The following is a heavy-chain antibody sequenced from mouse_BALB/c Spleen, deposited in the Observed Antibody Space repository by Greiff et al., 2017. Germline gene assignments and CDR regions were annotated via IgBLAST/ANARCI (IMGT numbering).Heavy chain of an antibody. V-gene: IGHV1-80*01. CDR2: IYPGDGDT. CDR3: AREAHYHYAMDD. D-gene: IGHD5-5*01. Sequence: QVQLQQSGAELVRPGSSVKISCKASGYAFSSYWMNWVKQRPGQGLEWIGQIYPGDGDTNYNGKFKGKATLTADKSSSTAYMQLRSLTSEDSAVYCCAREAHYHYAMDDWGQGTSVTVSS. J-gene: IGHJ4*01. CDR1: GYAFSSYW.